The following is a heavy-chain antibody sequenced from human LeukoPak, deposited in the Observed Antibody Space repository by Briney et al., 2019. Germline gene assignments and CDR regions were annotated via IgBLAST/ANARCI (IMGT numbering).Heavy chain of an antibody. Sequence: ASVKVSCKASGYTFTSYDINWVRQATGQGLEWMGWMNPNSGNTGYAQKFQGRVTMTRNTSISTAYMELSSLRSEDTAVYYCARSGLPMVWGVIIKSYYYYGMDVWGQGTTVTVSS. J-gene: IGHJ6*02. CDR1: GYTFTSYD. CDR2: MNPNSGNT. V-gene: IGHV1-8*01. CDR3: ARSGLPMVWGVIIKSYYYYGMDV. D-gene: IGHD3-10*01.